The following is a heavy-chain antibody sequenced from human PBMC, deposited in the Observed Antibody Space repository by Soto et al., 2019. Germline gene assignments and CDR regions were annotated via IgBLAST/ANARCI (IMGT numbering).Heavy chain of an antibody. CDR2: ISGSGSTI. J-gene: IGHJ4*02. Sequence: GGSLRLSCAASGFTVTAHYVAWVRQAPGKGLEWVSYISGSGSTIYHADSVKGRFTISRDNAKNSLYLQMNSLRAEDTAVYYCAREGYWGQGTLVTVSS. CDR1: GFTVTAHY. V-gene: IGHV3-11*04. CDR3: AREGY.